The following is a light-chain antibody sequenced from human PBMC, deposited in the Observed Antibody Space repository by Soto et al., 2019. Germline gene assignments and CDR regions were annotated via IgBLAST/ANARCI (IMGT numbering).Light chain of an antibody. J-gene: IGLJ2*01. V-gene: IGLV1-36*01. CDR2: YDD. CDR3: AAWDDSLNGVV. Sequence: QSVLTQPPSVSEAPRQRVTISCSGSSSNIGNNAVNGYQQLPGKAPKLLIYYDDLMPSGVSERFSGSKSGTSASLAISGLQSEDEADYYCAAWDDSLNGVVFGGGTKLTVL. CDR1: SSNIGNNA.